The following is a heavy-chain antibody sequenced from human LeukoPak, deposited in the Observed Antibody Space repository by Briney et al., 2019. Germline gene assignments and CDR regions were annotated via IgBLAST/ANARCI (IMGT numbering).Heavy chain of an antibody. D-gene: IGHD3-9*01. CDR2: IYTSGST. CDR3: ARGPYDILTGGFDY. V-gene: IGHV4-61*02. J-gene: IGHJ4*02. CDR1: GGSISSGSYY. Sequence: SQTLSLTCTVSGGSISSGSYYWSWIRQPAGKGLEWIGRIYTSGSTNYNPSLKSRVTISVDTSKNQFSLKLSSVTAADTAVYYCARGPYDILTGGFDYWGQGTLVTVSS.